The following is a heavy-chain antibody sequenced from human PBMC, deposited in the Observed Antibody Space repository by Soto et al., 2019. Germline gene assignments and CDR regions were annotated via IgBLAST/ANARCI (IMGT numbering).Heavy chain of an antibody. J-gene: IGHJ4*02. CDR3: ARADDL. CDR1: GYTLSDYF. CDR2: KSPDSGTQ. Sequence: VKVSCKASGYTLSDYFIHGVAQASGQGLEWMGYKSPDSGTQYYAQKFKGRVTMTGVTTLGTAYLVLNRLEYDDTAVYYCARADDLWGPGTLVTVSS. V-gene: IGHV1-2*02.